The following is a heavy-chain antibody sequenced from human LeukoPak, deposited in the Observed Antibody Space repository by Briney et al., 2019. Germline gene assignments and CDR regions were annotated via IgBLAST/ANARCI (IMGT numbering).Heavy chain of an antibody. V-gene: IGHV4-59*01. CDR3: ARGVYIAAARYGY. CDR2: IYYSGTT. J-gene: IGHJ4*02. D-gene: IGHD6-13*01. CDR1: GGSISSYY. Sequence: SETLSLTCTVSGGSISSYYWNWIRQPPGKGLEWIGYIYYSGTTNYNPSLKSRVTISVDTSKNQFSLKLSSVTAADTAVYYCARGVYIAAARYGYWGQGTLVTVSS.